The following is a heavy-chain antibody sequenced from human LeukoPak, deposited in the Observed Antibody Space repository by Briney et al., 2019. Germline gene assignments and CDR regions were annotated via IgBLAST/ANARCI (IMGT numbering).Heavy chain of an antibody. V-gene: IGHV3-53*01. CDR3: ARDLGYNWNYGGSY. Sequence: GGSLRLSCAASGFTFRHSWLSWIRQTPRKGLEWVSVIYSGGSTYYADSVKGRFTISRDNSKNTLYLQMNSLRAEDTAVYYCARDLGYNWNYGGSYWGQGTLVTVSP. J-gene: IGHJ4*02. CDR1: GFTFRHSW. CDR2: IYSGGST. D-gene: IGHD1-7*01.